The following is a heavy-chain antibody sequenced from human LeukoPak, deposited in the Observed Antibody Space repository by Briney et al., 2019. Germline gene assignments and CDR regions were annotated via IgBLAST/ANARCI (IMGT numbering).Heavy chain of an antibody. CDR1: GGSISSGGYS. D-gene: IGHD6-13*01. J-gene: IGHJ4*02. Sequence: SETLSLTCAVSGGSISSGGYSWSWIRQPPGKGLEWIGYIYHSGSTYYHPSLKSRVTISVDRSKNQFSLKLSSVTAADTAVYYCAREGRWDSSSWGQGTLVTVSS. CDR2: IYHSGST. CDR3: AREGRWDSSS. V-gene: IGHV4-30-2*01.